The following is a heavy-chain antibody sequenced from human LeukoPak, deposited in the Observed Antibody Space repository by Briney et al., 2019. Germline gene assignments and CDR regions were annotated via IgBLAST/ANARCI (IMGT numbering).Heavy chain of an antibody. CDR3: TRDRFDYGEHTHSDY. Sequence: SVTVSCKVSGGTLSSNAISWVRQAPGQGLEWMGRIIPVFGVANYAEKFQGRVTITANKSTSTPYMELRSLRSEDTAMYYCTRDRFDYGEHTHSDYWGQGTLVTVSS. V-gene: IGHV1-69*04. J-gene: IGHJ4*02. D-gene: IGHD4-17*01. CDR2: IIPVFGVA. CDR1: GGTLSSNA.